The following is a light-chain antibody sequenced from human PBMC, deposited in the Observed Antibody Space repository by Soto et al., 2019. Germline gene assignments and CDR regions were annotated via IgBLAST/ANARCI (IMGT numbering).Light chain of an antibody. Sequence: DIQMTQSPSTLSGSVGDRVTITCRASQTISSWLAWYQQKPGKAPKLLIYKASTLKSGVPSRFSGSGSGTEFTLTISSLQPDDFATYYCQHYNSAPLTFGGGTQVDIK. CDR3: QHYNSAPLT. CDR2: KAS. J-gene: IGKJ4*01. CDR1: QTISSW. V-gene: IGKV1-5*03.